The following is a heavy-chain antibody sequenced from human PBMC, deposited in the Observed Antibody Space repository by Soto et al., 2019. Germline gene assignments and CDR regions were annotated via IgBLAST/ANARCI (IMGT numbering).Heavy chain of an antibody. CDR2: LIPIFGTA. Sequence: QVQLVQSGAEVKKPGSSVKVSCKASGGTFSSYAISWVRQAPGQGLEWMGGLIPIFGTANYAQKFQGRVTITADESTRTADMELSSLRSEDTAVYYCARDRAYSSCWPHHPFDSWGQGTLVTVSS. CDR1: GGTFSSYA. V-gene: IGHV1-69*01. D-gene: IGHD6-19*01. J-gene: IGHJ4*02. CDR3: ARDRAYSSCWPHHPFDS.